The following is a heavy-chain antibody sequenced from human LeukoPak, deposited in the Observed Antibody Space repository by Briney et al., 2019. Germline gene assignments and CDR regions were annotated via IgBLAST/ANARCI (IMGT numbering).Heavy chain of an antibody. CDR3: ARGVGYGYDRGDWFDP. V-gene: IGHV3-21*01. CDR1: GFTFSSYS. J-gene: IGHJ5*02. D-gene: IGHD5-18*01. CDR2: ITSRSTYI. Sequence: GGSLRLSCAASGFTFSSYSMYWVRQAPGKGLEWVSSITSRSTYIYYAESVKGRFTISRDNAKNSLYLQLNSLTAEDTAVYYCARGVGYGYDRGDWFDPWGQGTLVTVSS.